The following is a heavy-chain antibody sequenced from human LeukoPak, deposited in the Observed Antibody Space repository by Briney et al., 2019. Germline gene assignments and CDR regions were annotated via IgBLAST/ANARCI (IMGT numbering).Heavy chain of an antibody. J-gene: IGHJ6*02. Sequence: GASVKVSCKASGYTFTSYYMHWVRQAPGQGLEWMGWISAYNGNTNYAQKLQGRVTMTTDTSTSTAYMELRSLRSDDTAVYYCARVVPAAYYYYGMDVWGQGTTVTVSS. V-gene: IGHV1-18*04. CDR2: ISAYNGNT. D-gene: IGHD2-2*01. CDR1: GYTFTSYY. CDR3: ARVVPAAYYYYGMDV.